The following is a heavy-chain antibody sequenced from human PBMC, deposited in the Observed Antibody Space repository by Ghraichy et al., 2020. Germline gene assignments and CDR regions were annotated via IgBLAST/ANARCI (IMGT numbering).Heavy chain of an antibody. D-gene: IGHD6-19*01. Sequence: GSLRLSCAASGFTFSGYWMSWVRQAPGKGLEWVANIKKDGSEKYYVDSVKGRFTISRDNAKNSLYLQMNSLRAEDTAVYYCARDLGSGWYFDYWGQGTLVTVSS. V-gene: IGHV3-7*01. CDR1: GFTFSGYW. J-gene: IGHJ4*02. CDR2: IKKDGSEK. CDR3: ARDLGSGWYFDY.